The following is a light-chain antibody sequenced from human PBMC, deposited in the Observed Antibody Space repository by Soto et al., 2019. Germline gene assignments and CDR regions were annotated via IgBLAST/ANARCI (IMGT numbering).Light chain of an antibody. CDR3: QSYDSSLSGYV. CDR1: TSNIGAGYN. J-gene: IGLJ1*01. V-gene: IGLV1-40*01. CDR2: VNN. Sequence: QSVLTQAPSVFGAPGQRVTISCTGSTSNIGAGYNVNWYQELPGIAPKFLIYVNNNRTSGVPDRFSGSKSGTSASLAITGLQAEDEADYYCQSYDSSLSGYVFGTGTKLTVL.